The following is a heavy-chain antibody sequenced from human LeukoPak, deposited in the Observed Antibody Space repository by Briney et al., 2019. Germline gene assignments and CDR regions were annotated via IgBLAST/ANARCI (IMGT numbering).Heavy chain of an antibody. J-gene: IGHJ5*02. D-gene: IGHD4-17*01. Sequence: PSQTLSLTCTVSGGSINSKSYYWGWIRQPPGKGLEWIASIYYSGSTYYNPSLKSRVTISVDTSQNQFSLKLSSVTAADTAVYYCARRSIGVTTVTNNWFDPWGQGTLVIVSS. CDR3: ARRSIGVTTVTNNWFDP. CDR1: GGSINSKSYY. V-gene: IGHV4-39*01. CDR2: IYYSGST.